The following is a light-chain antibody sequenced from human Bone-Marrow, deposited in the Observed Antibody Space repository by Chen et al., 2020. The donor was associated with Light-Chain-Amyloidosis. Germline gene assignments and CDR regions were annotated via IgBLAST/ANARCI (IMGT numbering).Light chain of an antibody. V-gene: IGLV3-25*03. Sequence: SYELTQPPSVSVSPGPTATTTCPGDDLTTKYAYWYQQKPGQAPVLVIHRDTERPSGISERFSGSSSGTTATLTISGVQAEDEADYHCQSADSSGTYEVIFGGGTKLTVL. CDR1: DLTTKY. J-gene: IGLJ2*01. CDR2: RDT. CDR3: QSADSSGTYEVI.